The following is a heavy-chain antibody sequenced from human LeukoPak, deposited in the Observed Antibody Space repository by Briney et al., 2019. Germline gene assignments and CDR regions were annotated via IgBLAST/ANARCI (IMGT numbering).Heavy chain of an antibody. Sequence: SETLSLTCTISGGSIGGYYWNWIRQPPGKGLEWIGYFHNSGSTNYNPSLKSRVTISVDTTKNQLSLKLSSVTAADTAVYYCARKAGICSGVTRYSWIDLWGQGTLVTVSS. CDR3: ARKAGICSGVTRYSWIDL. CDR2: FHNSGST. V-gene: IGHV4-59*01. D-gene: IGHD2-15*01. J-gene: IGHJ5*02. CDR1: GGSIGGYY.